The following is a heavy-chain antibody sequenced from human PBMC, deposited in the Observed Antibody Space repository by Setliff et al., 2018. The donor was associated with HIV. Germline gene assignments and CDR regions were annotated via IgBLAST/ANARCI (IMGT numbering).Heavy chain of an antibody. CDR1: GGSFSGYY. CDR3: ARGARLLAGYSDRWDYYYMAV. Sequence: SETLSLTCAVYGGSFSGYYWSWIRQPPGKGLEWIGEINHRGSTNCNPSLKSRVSISVDTSKNQFSLKLSSVTAADTAVYYCARGARLLAGYSDRWDYYYMAVWGKGTTVTVSS. V-gene: IGHV4-34*01. J-gene: IGHJ6*03. D-gene: IGHD6-13*01. CDR2: INHRGST.